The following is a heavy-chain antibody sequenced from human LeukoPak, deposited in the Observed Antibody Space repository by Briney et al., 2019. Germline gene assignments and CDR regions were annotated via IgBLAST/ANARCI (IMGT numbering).Heavy chain of an antibody. CDR3: AKEASGAVAGFFDY. CDR1: GFTFSRWG. Sequence: GWSLRLSCACSGFTFSRWGWSWLRPARDKELAGVAAICGSGGRTYYADSVKGRVTISRDNSKSTLYLQMYSLRAEDTAVYYCAKEASGAVAGFFDYWGQGTLVTVSS. CDR2: ICGSGGRT. J-gene: IGHJ4*02. D-gene: IGHD6-19*01. V-gene: IGHV3-23*01.